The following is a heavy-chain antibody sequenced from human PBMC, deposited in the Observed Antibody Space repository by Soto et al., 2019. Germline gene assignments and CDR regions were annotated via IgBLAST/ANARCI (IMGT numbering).Heavy chain of an antibody. Sequence: QVQLVQSGAEVKKPGSSVKVSCKASGGTFSSYAISWVRQAPGQGLEWMGGIIPIFGTANYAQKFQGRVTITADESTSTAYMEPSSLRSEDTAVYYCARDGRYSSGWSGNFQHWGQGTLVTVSS. CDR2: IIPIFGTA. D-gene: IGHD6-19*01. CDR3: ARDGRYSSGWSGNFQH. CDR1: GGTFSSYA. J-gene: IGHJ1*01. V-gene: IGHV1-69*01.